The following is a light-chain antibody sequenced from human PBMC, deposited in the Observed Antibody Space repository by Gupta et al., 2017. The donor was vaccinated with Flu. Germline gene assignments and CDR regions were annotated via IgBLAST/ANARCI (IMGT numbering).Light chain of an antibody. Sequence: SYVLTQPPSVSVAPGQTARITWGGNNIGSKSVHWYQQKPGQAPVLVVYDDSDRPSGIPERFSGSNSGNTATLTISRVEDGDEADYYCQVWDSSSDHHYVFGTGTKVTVL. J-gene: IGLJ1*01. V-gene: IGLV3-21*02. CDR3: QVWDSSSDHHYV. CDR1: NIGSKS. CDR2: DDS.